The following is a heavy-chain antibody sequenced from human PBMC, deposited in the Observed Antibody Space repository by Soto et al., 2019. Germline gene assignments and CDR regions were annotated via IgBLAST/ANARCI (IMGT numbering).Heavy chain of an antibody. CDR1: GGSFSGYY. Sequence: PSETLSLTCAVYGGSFSGYYWSWIRQPPGKGLEWIGQTNHNRSTSYIPSLKSRVTIPVDTSKNQFSLKLSSVTAADTAVYYCATSQRHYDILTGYQLYYCDYWGKGTLVTVS. J-gene: IGHJ4*02. CDR3: ATSQRHYDILTGYQLYYCDY. V-gene: IGHV4-34*01. CDR2: TNHNRST. D-gene: IGHD3-9*01.